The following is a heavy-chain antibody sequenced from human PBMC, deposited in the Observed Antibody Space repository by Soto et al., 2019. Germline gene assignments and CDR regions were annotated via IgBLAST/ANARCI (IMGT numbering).Heavy chain of an antibody. D-gene: IGHD2-8*02. CDR3: AGGATGRAPFQH. CDR2: ISSSSSTI. V-gene: IGHV3-48*01. J-gene: IGHJ1*01. Sequence: GALRLSCAASGFTFSSYSMNWVRQAPGKGLEWVSYISSSSSTIYYADSVKGRFTISRDNAKNSLYLQMSSLKTEDTAVYYCAGGATGRAPFQHWGRGTLVTVSS. CDR1: GFTFSSYS.